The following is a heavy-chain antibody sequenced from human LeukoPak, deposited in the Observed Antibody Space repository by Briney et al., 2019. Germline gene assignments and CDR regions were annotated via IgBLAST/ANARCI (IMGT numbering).Heavy chain of an antibody. V-gene: IGHV3-30-3*01. J-gene: IGHJ4*02. CDR2: ISYDGSNK. Sequence: GGSLRLSCAASGFTFSSYAMHWVRQAPGKGLEWVAVISYDGSNKYYADSVKGRFTISRDNSKNTLYLQMNSLRAEDTAVYYCATSRDGYHYGDYWGQGTLVTVSS. CDR1: GFTFSSYA. CDR3: ATSRDGYHYGDY. D-gene: IGHD5-24*01.